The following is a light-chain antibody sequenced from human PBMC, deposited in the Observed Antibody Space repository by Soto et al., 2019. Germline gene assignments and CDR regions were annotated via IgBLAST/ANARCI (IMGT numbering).Light chain of an antibody. Sequence: QSVLTQPASVSGSPGQSLTISCTGTSSDVGGYNYVSWYQQHPGKAPKLMIYDVSNRPSGVSNRFSGSKSGNTASLTISGLQAEDEADYSCSSYTSSSTLLYVFGAGTKVPVL. CDR2: DVS. CDR3: SSYTSSSTLLYV. J-gene: IGLJ1*01. V-gene: IGLV2-14*01. CDR1: SSDVGGYNY.